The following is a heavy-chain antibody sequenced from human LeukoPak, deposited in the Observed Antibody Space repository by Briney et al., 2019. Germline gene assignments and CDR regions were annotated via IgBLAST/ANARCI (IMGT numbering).Heavy chain of an antibody. V-gene: IGHV3-30*02. CDR3: AKEHEEGSGWYYFDY. CDR1: GFTFSSYG. J-gene: IGHJ4*02. CDR2: IRYDGSNK. Sequence: PGGSLRLSCAASGFTFSSYGMHWVRQAPGKGLEWVAFIRYDGSNKYYADSVKGRFTISRDNSKNTLYLQMNSLRAEDTAVYYCAKEHEEGSGWYYFDYWGQGTLVTVSS. D-gene: IGHD6-19*01.